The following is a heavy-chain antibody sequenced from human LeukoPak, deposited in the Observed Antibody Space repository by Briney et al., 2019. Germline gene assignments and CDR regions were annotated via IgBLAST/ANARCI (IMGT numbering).Heavy chain of an antibody. CDR2: INPSGGST. CDR3: ARLVADYVSPGLSDKNFDY. J-gene: IGHJ4*02. D-gene: IGHD3-16*01. Sequence: ASVKVSCKASGYTFTSYYMHWVRQAPGQGLEWMGIINPSGGSTSYAQKFQGRVTMTRDTSTSPVYMELSSLRSEDTAVYYCARLVADYVSPGLSDKNFDYWGQGTLVTVSS. CDR1: GYTFTSYY. V-gene: IGHV1-46*01.